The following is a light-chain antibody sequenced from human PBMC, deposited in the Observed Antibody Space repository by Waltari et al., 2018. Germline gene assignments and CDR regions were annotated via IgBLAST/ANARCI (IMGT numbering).Light chain of an antibody. CDR3: QSYDSSLSGVI. Sequence: QSLLTQPPSVAGAPGQRVTIPCTGRPSPIGAGSHVHWYPHRPGKAPKHRIYANTNRPSGVPVRFSASKAGTSASLAITGLQAEDEADYYCQSYDSSLSGVIFGGGTKLTVL. V-gene: IGLV1-40*01. CDR2: ANT. CDR1: PSPIGAGSH. J-gene: IGLJ2*01.